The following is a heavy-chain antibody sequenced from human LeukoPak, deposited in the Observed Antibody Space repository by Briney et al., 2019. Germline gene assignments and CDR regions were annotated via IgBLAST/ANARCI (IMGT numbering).Heavy chain of an antibody. D-gene: IGHD2/OR15-2a*01. CDR2: IYYSGST. Sequence: SETLSLTCTVSGGSISSYYWGWIRQPPGKGLEWIGSIYYSGSTYYNPSLKSRVTISVDTSKNQFSLKLSSVTAADTAVYYCARDSHAYFDAFDIWGQGTMVTVSS. J-gene: IGHJ3*02. CDR3: ARDSHAYFDAFDI. CDR1: GGSISSYY. V-gene: IGHV4-39*02.